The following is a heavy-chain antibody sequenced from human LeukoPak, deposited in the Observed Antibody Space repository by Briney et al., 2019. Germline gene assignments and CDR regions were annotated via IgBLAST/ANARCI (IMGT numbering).Heavy chain of an antibody. V-gene: IGHV3-21*01. CDR1: GFTFSTYS. CDR2: ISSSSSYI. J-gene: IGHJ4*02. CDR3: ARGAMVAATLLGY. Sequence: GGSLRLSCAASGFTFSTYSMNWVRQAPGKGLEWVSSISSSSSYIYYADSVKGRFTISRDNAKNSLYLQMNSLRAEDTAVYYCARGAMVAATLLGYWGQGTLVTVSS. D-gene: IGHD2-15*01.